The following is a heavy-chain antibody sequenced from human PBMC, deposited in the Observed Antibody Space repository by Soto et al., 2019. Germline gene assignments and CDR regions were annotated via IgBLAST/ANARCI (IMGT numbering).Heavy chain of an antibody. D-gene: IGHD2-21*01. CDR3: ARLSVGVGRSPNGFEP. Sequence: QVQLQESGPGLVKPSQTLSLTCTVSGGSISSSEYYWSWIRQHPGKGLEWVGYISYSGSTSYNPSLKSRLSMFVDTSNNRFSLRLSAVTAADTATYYCARLSVGVGRSPNGFEPWGQGTLVSVSS. CDR1: GGSISSSEYY. V-gene: IGHV4-31*03. J-gene: IGHJ5*02. CDR2: ISYSGST.